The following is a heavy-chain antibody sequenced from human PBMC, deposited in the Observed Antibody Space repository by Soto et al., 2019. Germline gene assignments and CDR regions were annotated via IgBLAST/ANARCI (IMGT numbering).Heavy chain of an antibody. CDR1: GGSFSGYY. CDR3: ARLKSNYYYYYGMDV. CDR2: INHSGST. Sequence: SETLSLTGAVYGGSFSGYYWSWIRQPPGKGLGWIGEINHSGSTNYNPSLKSRVTISVDTSKNQFSLKLSSVTAADTAVYYCARLKSNYYYYYGMDVWGQGTTVTVSS. J-gene: IGHJ6*02. V-gene: IGHV4-34*01.